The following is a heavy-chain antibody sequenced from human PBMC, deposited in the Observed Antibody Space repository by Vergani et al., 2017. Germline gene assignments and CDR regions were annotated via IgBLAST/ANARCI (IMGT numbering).Heavy chain of an antibody. Sequence: EVQLVESGGGLVQPGGSLKLSCAASGFTFSGSAMHWGRQASGKGLEWVGRISSKANSYATAYGASVKGRFTISRDDSKNTAYMQMNSLKTEDTAVYYCTSLNFYSSGSTGDLYYGMDVWGQGTTVTVSS. CDR1: GFTFSGSA. D-gene: IGHD6-25*01. CDR3: TSLNFYSSGSTGDLYYGMDV. CDR2: ISSKANSYAT. V-gene: IGHV3-73*02. J-gene: IGHJ6*02.